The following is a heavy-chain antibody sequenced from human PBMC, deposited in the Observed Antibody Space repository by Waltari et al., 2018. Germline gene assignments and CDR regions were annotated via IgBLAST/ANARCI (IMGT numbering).Heavy chain of an antibody. CDR1: GGSISSGGYY. CDR3: ARIVPAAMGGWFDP. J-gene: IGHJ5*02. V-gene: IGHV4-31*03. CDR2: IYYSGST. D-gene: IGHD2-2*01. Sequence: QVQLQESGPGLVKPSQTLSLTCTVSGGSISSGGYYWSWLRQHPGKGLEWIGYIYYSGSTYYNPSLKSRVTISVDTSKNQFSLKLSSVTAADTAVYYCARIVPAAMGGWFDPWGQGTLVTVSS.